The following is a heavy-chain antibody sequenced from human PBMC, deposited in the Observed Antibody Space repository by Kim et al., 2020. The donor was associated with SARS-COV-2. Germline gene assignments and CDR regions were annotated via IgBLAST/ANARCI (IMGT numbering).Heavy chain of an antibody. CDR2: IKSKTDGGTT. CDR1: GFTFSNAW. D-gene: IGHD6-13*01. J-gene: IGHJ6*02. CDR3: TTGIAAAGTDYYYYYGMDV. Sequence: GGSLRLSCAASGFTFSNAWMSWVRQAPGKGLEWVGRIKSKTDGGTTDYAAPVKGRFTISRDDSKNTLYLQMNSLKTEDTAVYYCTTGIAAAGTDYYYYYGMDVWGQGTTVTVSS. V-gene: IGHV3-15*01.